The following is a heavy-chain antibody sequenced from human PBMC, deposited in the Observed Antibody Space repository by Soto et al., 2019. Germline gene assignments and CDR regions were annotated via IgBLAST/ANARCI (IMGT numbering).Heavy chain of an antibody. CDR3: ASLDGRGYSYGHYYYGMDV. CDR2: IYHSGST. D-gene: IGHD5-18*01. J-gene: IGHJ6*02. CDR1: GGSISSSNW. V-gene: IGHV4-4*02. Sequence: QVQLQESGPGLVKPSGTLSLTCAVSGGSISSSNWWSWVRQPPGKGLEWIGEIYHSGSTNYNPSRKSRVASSVDQSKNQFSLKLSSVTAADTAVYYCASLDGRGYSYGHYYYGMDVWGQGNTVTVSS.